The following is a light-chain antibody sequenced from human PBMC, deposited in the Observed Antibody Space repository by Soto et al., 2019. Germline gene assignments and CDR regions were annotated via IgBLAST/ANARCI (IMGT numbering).Light chain of an antibody. Sequence: EILLTQSPGTLSLTPGERATLSCRASQSVSSYLAWYQHKPGQAPRLLIYDASNRATGIPARFSGSGSGTDFTLTISSLEPEDFAVYSCQQRRDWPLTFGGGTKVDI. CDR1: QSVSSY. J-gene: IGKJ4*01. V-gene: IGKV3-11*01. CDR2: DAS. CDR3: QQRRDWPLT.